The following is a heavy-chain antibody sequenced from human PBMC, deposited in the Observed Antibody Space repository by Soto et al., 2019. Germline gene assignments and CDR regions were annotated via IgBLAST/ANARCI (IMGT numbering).Heavy chain of an antibody. V-gene: IGHV3-23*01. D-gene: IGHD3-3*01. CDR2: ISGSGGST. CDR3: AKDLASGSVFGVVIIPYYYYGMDV. J-gene: IGHJ6*02. CDR1: GFTFSSYA. Sequence: GGSLRLSCAASGFTFSSYAMSWVRQAPGKGPEWVSAISGSGGSTYYADSVKGRFTISRDNSKNTLYLQVNSLRAEDTAVYYCAKDLASGSVFGVVIIPYYYYGMDVWGQGTTVTVSS.